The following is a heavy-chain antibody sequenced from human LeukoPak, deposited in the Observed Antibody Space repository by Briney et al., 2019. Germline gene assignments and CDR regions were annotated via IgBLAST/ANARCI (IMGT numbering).Heavy chain of an antibody. CDR1: VFTLSKYE. V-gene: IGHV3-48*03. D-gene: IGHD3-10*01. CDR3: ARSKPWAMVRGAGLDF. CDR2: ISSSGSDI. J-gene: IGHJ3*01. Sequence: PGRSLRLSCAASVFTLSKYEMHWARQAPAKGLEWVSYISSSGSDIYYADSVKGRFTISRDNAKNSLYLEMNSLRAEDTAVYYCARSKPWAMVRGAGLDFWGQGTMVTVSS.